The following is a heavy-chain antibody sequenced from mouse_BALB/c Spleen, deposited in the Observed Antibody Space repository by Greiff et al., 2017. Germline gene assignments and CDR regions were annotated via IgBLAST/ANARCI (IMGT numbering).Heavy chain of an antibody. D-gene: IGHD2-14*01. J-gene: IGHJ4*01. CDR2: IYPGDGDT. Sequence: VKLMESGTVLARPGASVKMSCKASGYTFTSYWMNWVKQRPGQGLEWIGQIYPGDGDTNYNGKFKGKATLTADKSSSTAYMQLSSLTSEDSAVYFCAKGGVRHAMDYWGQGTSVTVSS. CDR1: GYTFTSYW. V-gene: IGHV1-80*01. CDR3: AKGGVRHAMDY.